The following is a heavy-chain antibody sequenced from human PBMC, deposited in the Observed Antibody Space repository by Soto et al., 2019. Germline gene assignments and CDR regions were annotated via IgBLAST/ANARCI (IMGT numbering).Heavy chain of an antibody. D-gene: IGHD3-22*01. CDR1: GFTFSSYA. V-gene: IGHV3-23*01. J-gene: IGHJ4*02. Sequence: GGSLRLSCAASGFTFSSYAMSWVRQAPGKGLEWVSGINDSGDSTYYADSVKGRFTISRDNSKNTLFLQMNSLRAEDTALYYCAKGSRGYYGSTNYYYFDSWGQGTPVTVPQ. CDR2: INDSGDST. CDR3: AKGSRGYYGSTNYYYFDS.